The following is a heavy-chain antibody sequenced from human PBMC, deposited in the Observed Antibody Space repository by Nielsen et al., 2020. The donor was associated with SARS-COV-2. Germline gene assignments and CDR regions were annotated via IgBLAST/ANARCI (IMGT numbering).Heavy chain of an antibody. CDR1: GFTFSSYG. CDR3: TSEMAT. CDR2: ISNDESKI. J-gene: IGHJ4*02. V-gene: IGHV3-30*03. Sequence: GGSLRLSCAASGFTFSSYGMHWVRQAPGKGLEWVALISNDESKIYYSDSVKGRFTISRDNSNKRLYLQMNSLRPEDTAVYYCTSEMATWGQGTPVTVSS. D-gene: IGHD5-24*01.